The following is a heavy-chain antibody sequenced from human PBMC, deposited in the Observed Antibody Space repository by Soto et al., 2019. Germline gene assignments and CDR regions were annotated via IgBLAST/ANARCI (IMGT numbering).Heavy chain of an antibody. Sequence: SETLSLTCTVSGGSISSYYWSWIRQPPGKGLEWIGYIYYSGSTNYNPSLKSRVTISVDTSKNQFSLKLSSVTAADTAVYYCARGGSYDALLWFGEFHFDYWGQGTLVTVSS. CDR1: GGSISSYY. CDR3: ARGGSYDALLWFGEFHFDY. CDR2: IYYSGST. D-gene: IGHD3-10*01. V-gene: IGHV4-59*01. J-gene: IGHJ4*02.